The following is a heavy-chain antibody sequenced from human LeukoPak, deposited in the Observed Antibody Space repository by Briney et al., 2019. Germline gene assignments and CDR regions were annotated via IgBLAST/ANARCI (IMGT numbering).Heavy chain of an antibody. V-gene: IGHV3-74*01. CDR1: GITFGNNW. CDR3: ARDVPHNWFDT. Sequence: GGSLRLSCAASGITFGNNWMHWVRQGPGEGLVWISRINSDGGGAIYADSVKGRFTVSRDNAKNTLYLQMNSLRAEDTAVYYCARDVPHNWFDTWGQGTLVTVSS. CDR2: INSDGGGA. J-gene: IGHJ5*02.